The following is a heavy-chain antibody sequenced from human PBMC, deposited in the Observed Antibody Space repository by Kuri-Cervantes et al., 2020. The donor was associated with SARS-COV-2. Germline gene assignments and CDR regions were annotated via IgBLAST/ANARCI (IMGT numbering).Heavy chain of an antibody. D-gene: IGHD5-24*01. Sequence: VKVSCKASGYSFASFTIHWVRQAPGQRLEWMGSINGGNGDTKDSQRFQGRVSMTGDKSARTAYMEVSSLRSEDTAVYYCARGMAYYFDFWGQGTLVTVSS. V-gene: IGHV1-3*01. CDR2: INGGNGDT. J-gene: IGHJ4*02. CDR3: ARGMAYYFDF. CDR1: GYSFASFT.